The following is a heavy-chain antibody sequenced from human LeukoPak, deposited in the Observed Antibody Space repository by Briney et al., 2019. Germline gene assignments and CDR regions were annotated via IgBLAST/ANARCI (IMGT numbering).Heavy chain of an antibody. CDR3: ARLKDYDILTGYFPFDY. D-gene: IGHD3-9*01. J-gene: IGHJ4*02. V-gene: IGHV4-59*12. CDR2: IYYSGTT. Sequence: SETLSLTCTVSGGSISSYYWSWIRQPPGKGLEWIGYIYYSGTTSYNPSLKSRVTISVDTSKNQFSLKLSSVTAADTAVYYCARLKDYDILTGYFPFDYWGQGTLVTVSS. CDR1: GGSISSYY.